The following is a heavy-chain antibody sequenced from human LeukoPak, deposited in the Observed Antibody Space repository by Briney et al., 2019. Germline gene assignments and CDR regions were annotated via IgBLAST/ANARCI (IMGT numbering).Heavy chain of an antibody. J-gene: IGHJ5*02. CDR2: IYYSGST. CDR3: AAYCSSTSCLRNWFDP. CDR1: GGSISSSSYY. Sequence: PSETLSLTCTVSGGSISSSSYYRGWIRQPPGKGLEWIGSIYYSGSTYYNPSLKSRVTISVDTSKNQFSLKLSSVTAADTAVYYCAAYCSSTSCLRNWFDPWGQGTLVTVSS. V-gene: IGHV4-39*01. D-gene: IGHD2-2*01.